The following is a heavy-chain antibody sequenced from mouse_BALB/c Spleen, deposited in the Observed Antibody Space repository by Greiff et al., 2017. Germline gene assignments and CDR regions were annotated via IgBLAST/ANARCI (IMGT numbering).Heavy chain of an antibody. CDR2: ISYDGSN. CDR3: ARNDYVF. J-gene: IGHJ3*01. D-gene: IGHD2-4*01. Sequence: ESGPGLVKPSQSLSLTCSVTGYSITSGYYWNWIRQFPGNKLEWMGYISYDGSNNYNPSLKNRISITRDTSKNQFFLKLNSVTTEDTATYYCARNDYVFWGQGTLVTVSA. CDR1: GYSITSGYY. V-gene: IGHV3-6*02.